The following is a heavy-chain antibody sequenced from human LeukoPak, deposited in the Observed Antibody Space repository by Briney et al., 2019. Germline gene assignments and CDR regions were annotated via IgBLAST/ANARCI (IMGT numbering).Heavy chain of an antibody. V-gene: IGHV3-23*01. D-gene: IGHD5-18*01. CDR1: GFTFSSYA. J-gene: IGHJ4*02. CDR3: AKAGYSYGYFDY. Sequence: PGGSLRLSXAASGFTFSSYAMSWVRQAPGKGLEWVSAISGSGGSTYYADSVKGRFTISRDNSKNTLYLQMNSLGAEDTAVYCCAKAGYSYGYFDYWGQGTLVTVSS. CDR2: ISGSGGST.